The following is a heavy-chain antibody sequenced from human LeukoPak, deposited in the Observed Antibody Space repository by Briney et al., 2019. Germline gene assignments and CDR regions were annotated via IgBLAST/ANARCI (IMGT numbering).Heavy chain of an antibody. D-gene: IGHD6-19*01. CDR1: GFTFSSYE. Sequence: SGGSLRLSCAASGFTFSSYEMNWVRQAPGKGLEWVSYISSSGSTIYYADSVKGRFTISRDNAKNSLYLQMNSLRAEDTAVYYCARGQGGWYCDYWGQGTLVTVSS. J-gene: IGHJ4*02. CDR2: ISSSGSTI. V-gene: IGHV3-48*03. CDR3: ARGQGGWYCDY.